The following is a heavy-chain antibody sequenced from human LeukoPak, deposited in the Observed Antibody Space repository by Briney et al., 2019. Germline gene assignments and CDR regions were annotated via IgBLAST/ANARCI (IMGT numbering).Heavy chain of an antibody. J-gene: IGHJ4*02. CDR2: INPDGSIK. CDR3: ARAVDVADY. Sequence: GGSLRLSCVASGFTFGHHFMSWVRQAPGGGLEWVANINPDGSIKFHADSVKGRFSISRDNARNSVYLQMNSLRGEDTAVYYCARAVDVADYWGQGTLVAVSS. D-gene: IGHD3-16*01. CDR1: GFTFGHHF. V-gene: IGHV3-7*01.